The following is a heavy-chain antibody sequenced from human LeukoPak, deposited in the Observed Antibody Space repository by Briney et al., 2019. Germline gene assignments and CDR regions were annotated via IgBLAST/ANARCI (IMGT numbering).Heavy chain of an antibody. Sequence: GGSLRLSCAASGFTFSSYSMNWVRQAPEKGLEWVAYISSSGSAIYYADSVKGRFTISRDNAKNSVYLQMNSLRAEDTAVYYCAKGAVAGYWYFDLWGRGTLVTVSS. D-gene: IGHD6-19*01. CDR3: AKGAVAGYWYFDL. J-gene: IGHJ2*01. CDR2: ISSSGSAI. CDR1: GFTFSSYS. V-gene: IGHV3-48*01.